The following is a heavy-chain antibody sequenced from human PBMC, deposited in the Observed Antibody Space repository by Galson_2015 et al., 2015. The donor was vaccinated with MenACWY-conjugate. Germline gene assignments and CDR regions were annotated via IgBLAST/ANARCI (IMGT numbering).Heavy chain of an antibody. V-gene: IGHV3-11*01. Sequence: SLRLSCAASGFAFSDYDMSWIRQAPGKGLEWVSYISSGGSSINHAEFVKGRFTISRDNAKNSQYLQMNSLRAGDTAVYYCAREGGAAKEFDYWGQGTLVTVSS. CDR2: ISSGGSSI. J-gene: IGHJ4*02. D-gene: IGHD2-15*01. CDR3: AREGGAAKEFDY. CDR1: GFAFSDYD.